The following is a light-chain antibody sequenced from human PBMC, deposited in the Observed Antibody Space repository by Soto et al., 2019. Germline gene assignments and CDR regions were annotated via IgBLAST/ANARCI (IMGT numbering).Light chain of an antibody. CDR3: CSYAGSHFL. J-gene: IGLJ2*01. CDR2: DVS. Sequence: QSALTQPRSVSGSPGQSVTISCTGTSSYVGGYNYVSWYQQYPGKAPKLMIYDVSQRPSGVPDRFSGSKSGNTASLTISGLQAEDEADYYCCSYAGSHFLFGGGTKVTVL. V-gene: IGLV2-11*01. CDR1: SSYVGGYNY.